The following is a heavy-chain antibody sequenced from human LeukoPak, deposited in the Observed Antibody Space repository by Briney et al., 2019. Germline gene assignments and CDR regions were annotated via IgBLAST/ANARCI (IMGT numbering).Heavy chain of an antibody. CDR3: ARDQLRVGAQPKPSGDNPFDY. D-gene: IGHD1-14*01. CDR1: GYTFTSYG. V-gene: IGHV1-18*01. Sequence: ASVKVSCKASGYTFTSYGISWVRQAPGQGLEWMGWISAYNGNTNYAQKLQGRVTMTTDTSTSTAYMELRSLRSDDTAVYYCARDQLRVGAQPKPSGDNPFDYWGQGTLVTVSS. J-gene: IGHJ4*02. CDR2: ISAYNGNT.